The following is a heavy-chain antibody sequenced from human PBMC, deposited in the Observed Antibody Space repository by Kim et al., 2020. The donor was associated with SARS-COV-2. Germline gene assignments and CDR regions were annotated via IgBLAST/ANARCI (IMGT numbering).Heavy chain of an antibody. Sequence: QKFQGRVTMTRNTSISTAYMELSSLRSEDTAVYYCARGLELGVNYYGMDVWGQGTTVTVSS. CDR3: ARGLELGVNYYGMDV. J-gene: IGHJ6*02. D-gene: IGHD1-7*01. V-gene: IGHV1-8*01.